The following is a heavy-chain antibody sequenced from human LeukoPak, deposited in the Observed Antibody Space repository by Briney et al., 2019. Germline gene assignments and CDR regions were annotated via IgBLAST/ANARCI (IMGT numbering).Heavy chain of an antibody. Sequence: GESLKISCKGSGYSFTSYYIGWVRQMPGKGLEWMGIIYPGDSDTRYSPSFQGQVTISADKSISTAYLQWSSLKASDTAMYYCARLGGYCSGGSCYSGWFDPWGQGTLVTVSS. J-gene: IGHJ5*02. CDR1: GYSFTSYY. V-gene: IGHV5-51*01. D-gene: IGHD2-15*01. CDR2: IYPGDSDT. CDR3: ARLGGYCSGGSCYSGWFDP.